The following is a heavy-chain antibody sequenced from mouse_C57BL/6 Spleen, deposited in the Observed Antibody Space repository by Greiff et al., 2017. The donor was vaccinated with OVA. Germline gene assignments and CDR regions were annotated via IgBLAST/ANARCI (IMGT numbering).Heavy chain of an antibody. CDR2: ISNGGGST. V-gene: IGHV5-12*01. Sequence: EVKLMESGGGLVQPGGSLKLSCAASGFTFSDYYMYWVRQTPEKRLEWVAYISNGGGSTYYPDTVQGRFTISRDNAKNTLYLQMSRLKSEDTAMYYCARRDYYGSIFDYWGQGTTLTVSS. D-gene: IGHD1-1*01. CDR1: GFTFSDYY. J-gene: IGHJ2*01. CDR3: ARRDYYGSIFDY.